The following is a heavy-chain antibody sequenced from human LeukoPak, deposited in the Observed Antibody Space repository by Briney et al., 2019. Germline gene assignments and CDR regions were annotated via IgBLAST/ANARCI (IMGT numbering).Heavy chain of an antibody. CDR3: AREMLAAVAAQS. J-gene: IGHJ5*02. Sequence: GGSLRLSCAASGFTFSAYSMNWVRQAPGKGLEWVSSISGSGIYIYYADSVKGRFTISRHNAKNSLYLQMNSLRAEDTAVYYCAREMLAAVAAQSWGQGTLVTVSS. D-gene: IGHD6-19*01. V-gene: IGHV3-21*01. CDR2: ISGSGIYI. CDR1: GFTFSAYS.